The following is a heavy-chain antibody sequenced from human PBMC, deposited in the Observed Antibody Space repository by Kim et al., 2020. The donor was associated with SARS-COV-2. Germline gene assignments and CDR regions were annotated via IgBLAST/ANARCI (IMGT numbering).Heavy chain of an antibody. J-gene: IGHJ1*01. V-gene: IGHV1-8*01. CDR2: NT. CDR3: ARSWYGNAQH. D-gene: IGHD6-13*01. Sequence: NTGYAQKFQGRVTMTRNTSISTAYMELSSLRSEDTAVYYCARSWYGNAQHWGQGTLVTVSS.